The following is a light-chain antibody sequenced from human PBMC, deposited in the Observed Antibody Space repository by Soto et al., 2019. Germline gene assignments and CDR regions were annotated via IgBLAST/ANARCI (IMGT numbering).Light chain of an antibody. J-gene: IGKJ2*01. V-gene: IGKV1-5*03. CDR3: QRYNDFQYV. Sequence: DIQMTQSPSTLSASVGDRVTITCRASQSISNWLAWYQQKPGKAPKLLIYKAINLQRGVPSRFSGSGSGTEFSLTISGLQPDDFATYYCQRYNDFQYVFGQGTKL. CDR2: KAI. CDR1: QSISNW.